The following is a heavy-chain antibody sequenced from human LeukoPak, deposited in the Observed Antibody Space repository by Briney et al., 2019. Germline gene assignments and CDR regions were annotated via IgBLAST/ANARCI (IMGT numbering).Heavy chain of an antibody. Sequence: ASVKVSCKASGYTFTSYDINWVRQATGQGLEWMGWMNPNSGNTGYAQKFQGRVTITRNTSISTAYMELSSLRSEDTAVYYCARGLTNYYDSSGYYGYWGQGTLVTVSS. CDR3: ARGLTNYYDSSGYYGY. J-gene: IGHJ4*02. CDR1: GYTFTSYD. CDR2: MNPNSGNT. V-gene: IGHV1-8*03. D-gene: IGHD3-22*01.